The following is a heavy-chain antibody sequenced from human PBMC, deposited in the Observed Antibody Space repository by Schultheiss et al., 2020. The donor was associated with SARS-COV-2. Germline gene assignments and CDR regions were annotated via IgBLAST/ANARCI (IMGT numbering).Heavy chain of an antibody. CDR2: IYYSGST. D-gene: IGHD1-26*01. V-gene: IGHV4-31*03. CDR3: ARGAGRSAPADYYYGMDV. CDR1: GGSISSGGYY. J-gene: IGHJ6*02. Sequence: SQTLSLTCSVSGGSISSGGYYWSWIRQHPGKGLEWIGYIYYSGSTYYNPSLKSRVTISVDTSKNQFSLKLNSVTAADTAVYYCARGAGRSAPADYYYGMDVWGQGTTVTVSS.